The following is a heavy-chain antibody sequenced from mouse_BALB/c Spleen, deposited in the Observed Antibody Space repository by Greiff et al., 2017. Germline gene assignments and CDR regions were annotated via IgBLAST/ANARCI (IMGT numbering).Heavy chain of an antibody. J-gene: IGHJ4*01. CDR2: IRNKANGYTT. CDR1: GFTFTDYY. CDR3: ARDGATGAMDY. V-gene: IGHV7-3*02. Sequence: EVQLQQSGGGLVQPGGSLRLSCATSGFTFTDYYMSWVRQPPGKALEWLGFIRNKANGYTTEYSASVKGRFTISRDNSQSILYLQMNTLRAEDSATYYCARDGATGAMDYWGQGTSVTVSS.